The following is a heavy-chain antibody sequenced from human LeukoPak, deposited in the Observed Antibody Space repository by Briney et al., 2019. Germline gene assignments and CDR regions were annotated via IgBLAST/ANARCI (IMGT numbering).Heavy chain of an antibody. V-gene: IGHV1-46*01. J-gene: IGHJ6*03. CDR2: INSSGGST. Sequence: GASVKVSCKASGYTFTNYYMHWVRQAPGQGLEWMGIINSSGGSTNYAQKFQGRVTMTRDTSTSTVHMELSSLRSEDTAVYYCARVADTSSYFYYMDVWGKGTTVTVSS. CDR3: ARVADTSSYFYYMDV. D-gene: IGHD6-19*01. CDR1: GYTFTNYY.